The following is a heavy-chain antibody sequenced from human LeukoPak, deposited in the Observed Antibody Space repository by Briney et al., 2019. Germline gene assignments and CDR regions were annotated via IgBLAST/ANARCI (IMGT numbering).Heavy chain of an antibody. D-gene: IGHD6-13*01. Sequence: GGSLRLSCAASGFTFSSYSMNWVRQAPGKGLEWVSYISSSSSTIYYADSLKGRFTISRDDAENSLYLQMNSLRAEDTAVYYCARDLVAAAGNEGFDYWGQGTLVTVSS. CDR1: GFTFSSYS. CDR2: ISSSSSTI. V-gene: IGHV3-48*01. CDR3: ARDLVAAAGNEGFDY. J-gene: IGHJ4*02.